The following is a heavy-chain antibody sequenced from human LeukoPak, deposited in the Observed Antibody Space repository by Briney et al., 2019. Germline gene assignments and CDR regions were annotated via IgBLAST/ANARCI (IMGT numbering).Heavy chain of an antibody. D-gene: IGHD6-13*01. CDR3: ARAHTSSWYMDY. J-gene: IGHJ4*02. V-gene: IGHV4-59*01. Sequence: SETLSLTCSVSGGSISSYYWSWIRQPPGKGLEWIGYIYYRGSTNYNPSLKSRVTISVDTSENQLSLKLSSVTAADTALYYCARAHTSSWYMDYWGQGALVTVSS. CDR2: IYYRGST. CDR1: GGSISSYY.